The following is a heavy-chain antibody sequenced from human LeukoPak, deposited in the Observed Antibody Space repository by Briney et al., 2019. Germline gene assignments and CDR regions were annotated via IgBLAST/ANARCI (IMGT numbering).Heavy chain of an antibody. CDR2: ISYDGSNK. CDR3: AKDLKKVGYCSGGSCYSDYYGMDV. J-gene: IGHJ6*02. D-gene: IGHD2-15*01. V-gene: IGHV3-30*18. Sequence: PGGSLRLSCAASGFTFSSYGMHWVRQAPGKGLEWVAVISYDGSNKYYADSVKGRFTISRDNSKNMLYLQMNSLRAEDTAMYYCAKDLKKVGYCSGGSCYSDYYGMDVWGQGTTVTVSS. CDR1: GFTFSSYG.